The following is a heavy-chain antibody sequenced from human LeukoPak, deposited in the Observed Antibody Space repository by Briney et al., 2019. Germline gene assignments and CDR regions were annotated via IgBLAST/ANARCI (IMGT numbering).Heavy chain of an antibody. CDR1: GFTVSSNY. CDR2: IYSGGST. V-gene: IGHV3-53*01. D-gene: IGHD3-22*01. CDR3: AKDRSTSGYYSPDYFDY. Sequence: GGSLRLSCAASGFTVSSNYMSWVRQAPGKGLEWVSVIYSGGSTYYADSVKGRFTISRDNSKNTLYLQMNSLRAEDTAVYYCAKDRSTSGYYSPDYFDYWGQGTLVTVSS. J-gene: IGHJ4*02.